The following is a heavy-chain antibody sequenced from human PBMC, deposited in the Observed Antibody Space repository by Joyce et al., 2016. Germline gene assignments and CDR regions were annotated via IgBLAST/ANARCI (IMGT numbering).Heavy chain of an antibody. CDR3: ARATIAPRTRAFDI. J-gene: IGHJ3*02. D-gene: IGHD6-6*01. CDR1: GYSYTSYW. V-gene: IGHV5-51*01. Sequence: DVQLVQSGAEVKKPGESLKISCRGSGYSYTSYWIAWVRQMPGKGLECVVIIYPGDSDPTYSPSFQGQVTISVDKSISTAYLQWSTLKASDTAIYYCARATIAPRTRAFDIWGQGTMVTVSS. CDR2: IYPGDSDP.